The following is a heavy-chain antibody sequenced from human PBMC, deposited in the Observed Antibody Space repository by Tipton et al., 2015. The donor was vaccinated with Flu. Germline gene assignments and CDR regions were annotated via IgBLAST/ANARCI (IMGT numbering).Heavy chain of an antibody. V-gene: IGHV3-30*18. D-gene: IGHD6-19*01. Sequence: SLRLSCAASGFTFGSYGMHWVRQAPGKGLEWVAFISFDSSEKFYSDSVKGRFTISRDTSKNTLYLQMNSLRAEDTAVYYCAKVIPELVAGLDFWGQGTLVTVSS. J-gene: IGHJ4*02. CDR1: GFTFGSYG. CDR2: ISFDSSEK. CDR3: AKVIPELVAGLDF.